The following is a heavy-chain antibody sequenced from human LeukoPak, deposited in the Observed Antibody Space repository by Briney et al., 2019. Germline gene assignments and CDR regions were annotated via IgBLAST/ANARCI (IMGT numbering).Heavy chain of an antibody. V-gene: IGHV4-31*03. CDR2: ISYSGAT. J-gene: IGHJ4*03. D-gene: IGHD3/OR15-3a*01. Sequence: SETLSLTCSVSGGSTTSAASHWSWIRQHPGQGLEWIGYISYSGATSYCPSLTSRVAISLDTAKNQFSLKLTSVTAADTAVYYCVRVRTGTSCYDYWGQGTRVTVSS. CDR3: VRVRTGTSCYDY. CDR1: GGSTTSAASH.